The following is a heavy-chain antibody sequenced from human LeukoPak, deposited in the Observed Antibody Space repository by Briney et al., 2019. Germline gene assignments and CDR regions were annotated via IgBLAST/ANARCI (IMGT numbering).Heavy chain of an antibody. CDR3: ARDNPYNSSWLYYSDY. J-gene: IGHJ4*02. D-gene: IGHD6-13*01. Sequence: QLGGSLRLSCAASGFPFSSYSMNWVRQAPGKGLEWVSYITSSSATTYYADSVKGRFTISRDNAKNSLYLQMNSLTAEDTAVYYCARDNPYNSSWLYYSDYWGQGSLVTVSS. V-gene: IGHV3-48*04. CDR1: GFPFSSYS. CDR2: ITSSSATT.